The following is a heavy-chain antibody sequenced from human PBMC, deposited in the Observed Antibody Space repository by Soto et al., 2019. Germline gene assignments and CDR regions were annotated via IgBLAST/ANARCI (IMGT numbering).Heavy chain of an antibody. CDR3: AREYGSGSRFDY. D-gene: IGHD3-10*01. CDR1: GYTFTSYG. J-gene: IGHJ4*02. CDR2: SSAYNGNT. Sequence: QVQLVQSGAEVQKPGASVKVSCKASGYTFTSYGISWVRQAPGQGLEWMGWSSAYNGNTNYAQKLEARVTMTTDTSTSTAYMELRSMRSDDTAVYNCAREYGSGSRFDYWGQGALVALSS. V-gene: IGHV1-18*01.